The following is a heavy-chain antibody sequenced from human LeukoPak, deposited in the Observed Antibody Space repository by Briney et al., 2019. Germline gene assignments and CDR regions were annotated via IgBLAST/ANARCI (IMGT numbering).Heavy chain of an antibody. J-gene: IGHJ4*02. V-gene: IGHV1-2*02. CDR2: INPNSGGT. CDR1: GYTLTVYY. CDR3: ARSYYYGSGSDFDY. D-gene: IGHD3-10*01. Sequence: GASVKVSCKASGYTLTVYYMHWVRQAPGQGLEWMGWINPNSGGTNYAQKFQGRVTMTRDTSISTAYMEQSRLRSDNTAVYYCARSYYYGSGSDFDYWGQGTLVTVSS.